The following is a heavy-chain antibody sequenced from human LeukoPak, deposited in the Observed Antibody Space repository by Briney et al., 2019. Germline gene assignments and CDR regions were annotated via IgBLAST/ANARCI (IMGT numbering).Heavy chain of an antibody. CDR1: GYSFTSYW. D-gene: IGHD2-21*02. V-gene: IGHV5-51*01. CDR3: ARTPWRYGDRYYFDY. J-gene: IGHJ4*02. CDR2: IYPGDSDT. Sequence: KYGESLKISCKGSGYSFTSYWIGWVRQMPGKGLEWMGIIYPGDSDTRYSPSFQGQVTISADKSISTAYLQWSSLKASDTAMYYCARTPWRYGDRYYFDYWGQGTLVTVSS.